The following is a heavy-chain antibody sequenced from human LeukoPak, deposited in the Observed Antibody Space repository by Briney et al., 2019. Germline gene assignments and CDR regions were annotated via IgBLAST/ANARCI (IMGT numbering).Heavy chain of an antibody. CDR3: ARARWQLVPCFES. D-gene: IGHD6-6*01. CDR1: GYTFTDYY. Sequence: ASVKVSCKASGYTFTDYYMHWVRQAPGQGLEWMGWINPNSGGTNFAQKFQGRVAMTRDTSISTAYLELGSLRSDDTAVYFCARARWQLVPCFESWGQGTLVTVSS. V-gene: IGHV1-2*02. J-gene: IGHJ4*02. CDR2: INPNSGGT.